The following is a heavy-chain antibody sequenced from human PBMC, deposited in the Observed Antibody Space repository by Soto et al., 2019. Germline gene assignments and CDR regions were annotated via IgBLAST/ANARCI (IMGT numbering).Heavy chain of an antibody. CDR2: ISAYNGNT. V-gene: IGHV1-18*01. J-gene: IGHJ5*02. Sequence: QVQLVQSGAEVKKPGASVKVSCKASGYTFSSYGISWVRQAPGQGLEWVGWISAYNGNTRYAQKLQGRVTMTTDTSTTTADMELRSLTSDDTAVYYCVREFTVNNNVHWFDPWGQGTLVTVSS. CDR1: GYTFSSYG. CDR3: VREFTVNNNVHWFDP. D-gene: IGHD4-4*01.